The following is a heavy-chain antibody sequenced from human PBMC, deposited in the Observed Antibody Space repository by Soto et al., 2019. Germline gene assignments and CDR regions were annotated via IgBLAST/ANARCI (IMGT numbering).Heavy chain of an antibody. CDR1: GGSISSGGYS. D-gene: IGHD5-12*01. Sequence: QLQLQESGSGLVKPSQTLSLTCAVSGGSISSGGYSWSWIRQPPGKGLEWIGYIYHSGSTYYNPSLKSRVTISVDRSKNQFSLKLSSVTAVDTAVYYCASAWMGYGMDVWGQGTTVTVSS. J-gene: IGHJ6*02. CDR2: IYHSGST. CDR3: ASAWMGYGMDV. V-gene: IGHV4-30-2*01.